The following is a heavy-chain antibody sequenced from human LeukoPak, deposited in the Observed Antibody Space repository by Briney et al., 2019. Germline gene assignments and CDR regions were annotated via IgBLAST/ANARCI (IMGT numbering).Heavy chain of an antibody. V-gene: IGHV3-23*01. J-gene: IGHJ6*03. CDR1: GFAFSNFA. D-gene: IGHD3-3*01. CDR2: MSGSGYYT. Sequence: GGSLRLSCAASGFAFSNFAMSWVRQAPGKGLEWVSAMSGSGYYTYYVESVKGRFTISRDNSKNTLCLHMNSLRADGTAVYYCAKMEGQRLYDYCMDVWGRGTTVTVSS. CDR3: AKMEGQRLYDYCMDV.